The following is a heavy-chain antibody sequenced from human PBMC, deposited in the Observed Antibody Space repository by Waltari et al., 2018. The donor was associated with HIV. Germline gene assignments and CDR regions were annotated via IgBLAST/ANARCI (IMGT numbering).Heavy chain of an antibody. D-gene: IGHD2-2*01. CDR2: VYTSGTT. J-gene: IGHJ5*02. CDR1: GVPVSSTH. Sequence: DVQLVDSGGGLLQLVGTLRPSWAALGVPVSSTHMTWVRQAPGKGLEWVSTVYTSGTTYYADSVKGRFTISRDNSKNTLYLQMNSLRAEDTAVYYCARADCSSSSCLPSWFDPWGQGTLVTVSS. CDR3: ARADCSSSSCLPSWFDP. V-gene: IGHV3-53*01.